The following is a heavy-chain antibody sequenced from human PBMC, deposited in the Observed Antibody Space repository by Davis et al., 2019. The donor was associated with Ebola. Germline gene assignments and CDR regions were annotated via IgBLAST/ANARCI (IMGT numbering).Heavy chain of an antibody. D-gene: IGHD4-17*01. V-gene: IGHV3-30*18. CDR3: AKDMGAYGDYVPFYYYYYGMDV. Sequence: GESLKISCAASGFTFSSYGMHWVRQAPGKGLEWVAVISYDGINKYYADSVKGRFTISRDNSKNTLYLQMNSLRAEDTAVYYCAKDMGAYGDYVPFYYYYYGMDVWGQGTTVTVSS. CDR1: GFTFSSYG. CDR2: ISYDGINK. J-gene: IGHJ6*02.